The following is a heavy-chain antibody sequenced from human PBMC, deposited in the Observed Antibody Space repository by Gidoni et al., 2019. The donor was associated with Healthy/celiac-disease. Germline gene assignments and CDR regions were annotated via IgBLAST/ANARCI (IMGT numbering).Heavy chain of an antibody. CDR1: GFTFSSYW. D-gene: IGHD5-18*01. Sequence: EVQLVESGGGLVQPGGSLSLSCAASGFTFSSYWMHWVRQAPGKGLVWVSRINSDGSSTSYADSVKGRFTISRDNAKNTLYLQMNSLRAEDTAVYYCGGGYGRKKIKYWGQGTLVTVSS. CDR2: INSDGSST. J-gene: IGHJ4*02. V-gene: IGHV3-74*01. CDR3: GGGYGRKKIKY.